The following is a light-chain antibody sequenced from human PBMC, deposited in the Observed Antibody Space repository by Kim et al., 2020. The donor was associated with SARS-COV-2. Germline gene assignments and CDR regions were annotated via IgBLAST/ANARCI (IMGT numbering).Light chain of an antibody. CDR1: TSNVGGYNY. J-gene: IGLJ2*01. V-gene: IGLV2-8*01. CDR3: SSYAGTNALGI. CDR2: EVT. Sequence: QSALTQPPSASGSPGQSVTISCTGTTSNVGGYNYVSWYQQHPGKAPRLIIYEVTKRPSGVPDRFSGSKSDNTATLTVSGLQAEDEATYYCSSYAGTNALGIFGGGTRLTVL.